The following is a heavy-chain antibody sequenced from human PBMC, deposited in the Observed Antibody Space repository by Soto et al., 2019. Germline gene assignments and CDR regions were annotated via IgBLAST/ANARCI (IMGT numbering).Heavy chain of an antibody. CDR3: AAPRDEYGSGVSWFTYGMDI. D-gene: IGHD3-10*01. CDR1: GFTFSDFA. V-gene: IGHV3-23*01. Sequence: LRLSCLASGFTFSDFAMTWVRHVPGRGLEWVASLDGAGGSTYYAESVRGRFSISRDNSQDTLFLQMKRLTVDDTAIYYCAAPRDEYGSGVSWFTYGMDIWGQGTTVTVSS. CDR2: LDGAGGST. J-gene: IGHJ6*02.